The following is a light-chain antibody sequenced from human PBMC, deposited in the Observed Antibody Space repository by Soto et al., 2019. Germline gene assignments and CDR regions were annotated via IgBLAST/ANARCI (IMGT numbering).Light chain of an antibody. J-gene: IGKJ4*01. CDR1: QSVIGTY. CDR3: QYYGSPPLT. CDR2: GAS. Sequence: ERVLTQSPGTLSLSPGERAALSCKASQSVIGTYLAWYQQKPGQAPRLLIYGASSRATGIPDRFSGSGSGTDFTLTISRLEPEDFAVYYCQYYGSPPLTFGGGTKVEIK. V-gene: IGKV3-20*01.